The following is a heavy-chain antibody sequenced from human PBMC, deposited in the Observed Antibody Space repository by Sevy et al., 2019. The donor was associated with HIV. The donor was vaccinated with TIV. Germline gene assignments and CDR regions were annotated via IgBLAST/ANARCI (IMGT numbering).Heavy chain of an antibody. CDR2: ISAYNGNT. V-gene: IGHV1-18*01. Sequence: ASVKISCKASGYTFTSYGISWVRQAPGQGLEWMGWISAYNGNTNYAQKLQGRVTMTTDTSTSTAYMELRSLRSDDTAVYYCARDITPYYYDSSGHLDAFDNWGQGTMVTVSS. CDR1: GYTFTSYG. CDR3: ARDITPYYYDSSGHLDAFDN. D-gene: IGHD3-22*01. J-gene: IGHJ3*02.